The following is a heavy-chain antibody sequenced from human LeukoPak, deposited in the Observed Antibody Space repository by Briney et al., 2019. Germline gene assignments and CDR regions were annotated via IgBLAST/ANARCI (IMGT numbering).Heavy chain of an antibody. CDR1: DGSLSSGRHY. J-gene: IGHJ5*02. Sequence: SGTLSLTCTVSDGSLSSGRHYWSWIRQSPRKGLEWIGYIYSSGSTTYSPSLKSRVTISVDTSRNQFSLNLSSVTAADTAVYYCARHYGPWGQGTLVAVSS. V-gene: IGHV4-61*01. D-gene: IGHD3-16*01. CDR2: IYSSGST. CDR3: ARHYGP.